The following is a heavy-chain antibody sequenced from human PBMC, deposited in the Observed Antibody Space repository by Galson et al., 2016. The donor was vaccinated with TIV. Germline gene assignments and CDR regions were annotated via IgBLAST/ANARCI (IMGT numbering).Heavy chain of an antibody. V-gene: IGHV1-3*01. J-gene: IGHJ4*02. CDR3: AREAVGAVKYFDN. CDR2: INAGNDNT. D-gene: IGHD4-23*01. CDR1: GYMFSSHA. Sequence: SVKVSCKASGYMFSSHAMHWVRQAPGQRLEWMGWINAGNDNTKHSQNFQGRVTITRDTSATTTYMELRSLRSEDMAVYYCAREAVGAVKYFDNWGQGTLGTVSA.